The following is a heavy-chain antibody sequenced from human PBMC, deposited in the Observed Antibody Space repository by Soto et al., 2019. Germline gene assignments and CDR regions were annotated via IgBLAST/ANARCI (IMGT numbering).Heavy chain of an antibody. CDR3: AKATIRFLDTYGMDV. Sequence: EVQLLESGGGLAQSGGSLRLSCAASGFTFSSYAMSWVRQGPGKGLEWVSAISGSGASTFYTDSVKGRFTVSRDNSKNTLYLQMNSLRAEDTAVYYCAKATIRFLDTYGMDVWGQGTTVAVSS. CDR1: GFTFSSYA. J-gene: IGHJ6*02. D-gene: IGHD3-3*01. CDR2: ISGSGAST. V-gene: IGHV3-23*01.